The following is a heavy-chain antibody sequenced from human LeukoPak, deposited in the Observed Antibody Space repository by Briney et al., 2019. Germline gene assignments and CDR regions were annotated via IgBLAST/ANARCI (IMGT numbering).Heavy chain of an antibody. CDR1: GGSISSSSYY. J-gene: IGHJ4*02. D-gene: IGHD6-19*01. Sequence: KTSETLSLTCTVSGGSISSSSYYWGWIRQPPGKGLEWIGSIYYSGSTYYNPSLKSRVTISVDTSKNQFSLKLSSVTAADPAVYYCASYHIAVAGYYFDYWGQGTLVTVSS. CDR3: ASYHIAVAGYYFDY. V-gene: IGHV4-39*01. CDR2: IYYSGST.